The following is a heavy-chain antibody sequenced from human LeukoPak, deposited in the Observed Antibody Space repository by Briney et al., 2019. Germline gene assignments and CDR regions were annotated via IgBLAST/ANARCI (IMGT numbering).Heavy chain of an antibody. V-gene: IGHV4-39*01. CDR1: GGSISSSSYY. J-gene: IGHJ5*02. D-gene: IGHD3-9*01. CDR3: AGRYFDWLRGIDP. Sequence: SETLSLTCTVSGGSISSSSYYWGWIRPPPGKGLEWIGSIYYSGSTYYNPSLKSRVTISVDTSKNQFSLKLSSVTAADTAVYCCAGRYFDWLRGIDPWGQGTLVTVSS. CDR2: IYYSGST.